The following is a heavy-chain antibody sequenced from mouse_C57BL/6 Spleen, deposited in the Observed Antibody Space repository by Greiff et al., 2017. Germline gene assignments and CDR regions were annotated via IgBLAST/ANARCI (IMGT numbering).Heavy chain of an antibody. V-gene: IGHV14-4*01. Sequence: VQLQQSGAELVRPGASVKLSCTASGFNIKDDYMHWVKQRPEQGLEWIGWIDPANGDTEYASKFQGKATITADTSSNTAYLQLSSLTSEDTAVYYCTTYETAFDYWGQGTTRTVSS. CDR1: GFNIKDDY. D-gene: IGHD1-2*01. J-gene: IGHJ2*01. CDR3: TTYETAFDY. CDR2: IDPANGDT.